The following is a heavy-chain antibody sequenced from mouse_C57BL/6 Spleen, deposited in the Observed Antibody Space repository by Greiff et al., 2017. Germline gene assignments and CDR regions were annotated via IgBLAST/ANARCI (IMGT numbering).Heavy chain of an antibody. Sequence: EVMLVESGGGLVQPGGSLKLSCAASGFTFSDYYMYWVRQTPEKRLEWVAYISNGGGSTYYPDTVKGRFTISRDNAKNTLYLQMSRLKSEDTAMYYCARQGDSSGPWFAYWGQGTLVTVSA. CDR2: ISNGGGST. J-gene: IGHJ3*01. CDR1: GFTFSDYY. V-gene: IGHV5-12*01. CDR3: ARQGDSSGPWFAY. D-gene: IGHD3-2*02.